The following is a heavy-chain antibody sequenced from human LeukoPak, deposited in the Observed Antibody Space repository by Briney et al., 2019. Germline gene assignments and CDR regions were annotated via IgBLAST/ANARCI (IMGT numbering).Heavy chain of an antibody. CDR1: GYTFTNYD. CDR3: ATDRYSSSWYPDAFDI. V-gene: IGHV1-8*03. J-gene: IGHJ3*02. Sequence: ASVKVSCKASGYTFTNYDISWVRQATGQGLEWMGWMNPNRDNTGYAQKFQGRVTITRNTSISTAYMELSSLRSEDTAVYYCATDRYSSSWYPDAFDIWGQGTMVTVSS. D-gene: IGHD6-13*01. CDR2: MNPNRDNT.